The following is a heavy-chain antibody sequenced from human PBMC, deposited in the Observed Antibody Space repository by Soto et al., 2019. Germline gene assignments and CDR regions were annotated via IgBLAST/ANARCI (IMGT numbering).Heavy chain of an antibody. CDR3: AKGESQWLVPFDY. Sequence: GGSLRLSCAASGFTFNDFAMHWVRQAPGKGLEWVAGISWNSGSLDYADSVKGRFTISRDNARNSLHLQMSSLRAEDTALYYCAKGESQWLVPFDYWGQGTLVTVSS. CDR1: GFTFNDFA. V-gene: IGHV3-9*01. CDR2: ISWNSGSL. D-gene: IGHD6-19*01. J-gene: IGHJ4*02.